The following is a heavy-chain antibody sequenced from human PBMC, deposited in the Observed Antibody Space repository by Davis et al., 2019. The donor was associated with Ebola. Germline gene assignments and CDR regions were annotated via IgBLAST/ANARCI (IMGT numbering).Heavy chain of an antibody. CDR3: ARVHSSSSEWAPDVGYYYGMDV. J-gene: IGHJ6*02. CDR2: ISYDGSNK. Sequence: PGGSLRLSCAASGFTFSSYWMSWVRQAPGKGLEWVAVISYDGSNKYYADSVKGRFTISRDNSKNTLYLQMNSLRAEDTAVYYCARVHSSSSEWAPDVGYYYGMDVWGQGTTVTVSS. D-gene: IGHD6-13*01. V-gene: IGHV3-30*03. CDR1: GFTFSSYW.